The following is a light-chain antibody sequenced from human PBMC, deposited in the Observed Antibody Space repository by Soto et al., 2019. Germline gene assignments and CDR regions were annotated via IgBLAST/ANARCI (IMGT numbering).Light chain of an antibody. CDR1: QSVSIY. V-gene: IGKV3-11*01. Sequence: EIVLTQSPATLSLSPGERATLSCRASQSVSIYLAWYQQKPGQAPRLLIYDASKRATGIPARSSGSGSGTDFTLTISSLEPEDFAVYYCQQRTNWPRSFTFGPGTKVDIK. J-gene: IGKJ3*01. CDR2: DAS. CDR3: QQRTNWPRSFT.